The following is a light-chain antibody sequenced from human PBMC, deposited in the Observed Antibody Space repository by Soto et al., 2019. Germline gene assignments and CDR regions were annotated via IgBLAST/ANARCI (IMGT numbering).Light chain of an antibody. Sequence: SYELTQPPSVSVAPGKTARITCGGNNIGSKSVHWYQQKPGQAPVLVIYYDSDRPSGIPERFSGSNSGNTATLTISRVEAGDEADYYCQVWDSSSDPSWVFGTGTKVTVL. CDR2: YDS. CDR3: QVWDSSSDPSWV. J-gene: IGLJ1*01. CDR1: NIGSKS. V-gene: IGLV3-21*04.